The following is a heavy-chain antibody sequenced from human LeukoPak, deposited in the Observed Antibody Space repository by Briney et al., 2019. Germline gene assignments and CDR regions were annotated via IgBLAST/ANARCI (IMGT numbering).Heavy chain of an antibody. D-gene: IGHD1-1*01. CDR2: INGSGGNT. Sequence: PGGSLRLSRAASGFSPSGFAISWVRATPGGGLEWVSGINGSGGNTLYAHSVQGRITISRDNSKNPLYLEINRLRGEDTAIYYCAKMKEHALPKYDMDVWGQGTTVTVSS. V-gene: IGHV3-23*01. J-gene: IGHJ6*01. CDR1: GFSPSGFA. CDR3: AKMKEHALPKYDMDV.